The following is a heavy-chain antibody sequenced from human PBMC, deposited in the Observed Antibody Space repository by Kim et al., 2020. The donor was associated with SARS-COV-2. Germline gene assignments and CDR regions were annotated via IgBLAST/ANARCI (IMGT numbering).Heavy chain of an antibody. Sequence: ASVKVSCKASGYIFSNYGLHWVRQAPGQSLEWMGWIKVGNGNTKYSQKFQDRVTITRDTSANMAFLVLTSLTSEDTAVYYCARGPYVVSTPYGTDVWGQGTTVTVSS. CDR1: GYIFSNYG. CDR3: ARGPYVVSTPYGTDV. CDR2: IKVGNGNT. V-gene: IGHV1-3*01. D-gene: IGHD2-15*01. J-gene: IGHJ6*02.